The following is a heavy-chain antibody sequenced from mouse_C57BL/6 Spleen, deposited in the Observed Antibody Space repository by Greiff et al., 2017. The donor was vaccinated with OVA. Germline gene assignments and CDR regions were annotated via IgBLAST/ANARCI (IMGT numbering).Heavy chain of an antibody. J-gene: IGHJ1*03. CDR1: GYAFSSSW. V-gene: IGHV1-82*01. Sequence: QVQLQQSGPELVKPGASVKISCKASGYAFSSSWMHWVKQRPGKGLEWIGRIYPGDGDTNYNGKFKGKATLTADKSSSTAYMQLSSLTSEDSAVYFCADDGDGYYKGYFDVWGTGTTVTVSS. CDR2: IYPGDGDT. D-gene: IGHD2-3*01. CDR3: ADDGDGYYKGYFDV.